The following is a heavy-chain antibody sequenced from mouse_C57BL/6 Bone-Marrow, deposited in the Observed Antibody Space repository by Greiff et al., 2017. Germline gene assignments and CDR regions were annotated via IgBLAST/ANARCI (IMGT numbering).Heavy chain of an antibody. Sequence: QVQLQQPGAELVKPGASVKMSCKASGYPFTSYWITWVKQRPGQGLEWIGDIYPGSGSTNYNEKFKSKATLTVDTSSSTAYMQLRSLTSEDSAVYYCARPYYSNDWYFDVWGRGTTVTVSS. D-gene: IGHD2-5*01. CDR1: GYPFTSYW. J-gene: IGHJ1*03. CDR3: ARPYYSNDWYFDV. V-gene: IGHV1-55*01. CDR2: IYPGSGST.